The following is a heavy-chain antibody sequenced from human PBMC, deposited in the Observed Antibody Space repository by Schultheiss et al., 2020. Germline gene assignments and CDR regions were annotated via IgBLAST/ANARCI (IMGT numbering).Heavy chain of an antibody. CDR2: IKQDGSEK. D-gene: IGHD3-9*01. J-gene: IGHJ4*02. Sequence: GGSLRLSCAASGFTFSSYWMSWVRQAPGKGLEWVANIKQDGSEKYYVDSVKGRFTISRDNAKNSLYLQMNSLRAEDTAVYYCARDSLLRYFDWLRVAYFDYWGQGTLVNVSS. CDR3: ARDSLLRYFDWLRVAYFDY. CDR1: GFTFSSYW. V-gene: IGHV3-7*01.